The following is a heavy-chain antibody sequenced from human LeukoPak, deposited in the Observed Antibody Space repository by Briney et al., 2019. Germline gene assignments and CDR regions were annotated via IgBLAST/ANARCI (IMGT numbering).Heavy chain of an antibody. CDR2: IIPIFDTA. CDR3: ARDGGCGGDCYSSHFDY. D-gene: IGHD2-21*02. CDR1: GGTFSTYA. V-gene: IGHV1-69*05. Sequence: SVKVTCKASGGTFSTYAISWVRQAPGQGLEWMGRIIPIFDTANYAQKFQGRVTITTDESTSTAYMELSSLRFEDTAVYYCARDGGCGGDCYSSHFDYWGQGTQVTVSS. J-gene: IGHJ4*02.